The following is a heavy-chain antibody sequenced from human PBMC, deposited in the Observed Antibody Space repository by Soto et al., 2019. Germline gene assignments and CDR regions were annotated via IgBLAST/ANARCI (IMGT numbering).Heavy chain of an antibody. J-gene: IGHJ4*02. V-gene: IGHV3-23*01. D-gene: IGHD4-17*01. CDR2: ISGSGGST. CDR3: AKGEGDYQYFDY. CDR1: GFTFSSYA. Sequence: PGGSLRLSCAASGFTFSSYAMSWVRQAPGKGLEWVSAISGSGGSTYYADFVKGRFTISRDNSKNTLYLQMNSLRAEDTAVYYCAKGEGDYQYFDYWGQGTLVTVSS.